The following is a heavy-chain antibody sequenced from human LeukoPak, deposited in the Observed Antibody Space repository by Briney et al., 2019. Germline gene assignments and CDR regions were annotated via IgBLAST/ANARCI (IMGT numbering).Heavy chain of an antibody. J-gene: IGHJ5*02. CDR1: GGSISGYY. CDR2: LYYTGYSGTT. V-gene: IGHV4-59*08. CDR3: ARQPTGTTRELDH. Sequence: ETLSLTCTVSGGSISGYYWNWIRQPPGKGLEWIGYLYYTGYSGTTKYNSSLQSRVTISVDTSKNQFSLKLSSVTAADTAVYYCARQPTGTTRELDHWGQGTLVTVSS. D-gene: IGHD1-1*01.